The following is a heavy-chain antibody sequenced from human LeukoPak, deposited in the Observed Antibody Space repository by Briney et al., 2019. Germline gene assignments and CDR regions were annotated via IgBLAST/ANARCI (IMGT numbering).Heavy chain of an antibody. Sequence: SVKVSCKASGGTFSSYAISWVRQAPGQGLEWMGGIIPIFGTANYAQKFQGRVTITTDESTSTAYMELSSLRSEDTAVYYCAREGADFWSGYYFDYWGQGTLATASS. D-gene: IGHD3-3*01. J-gene: IGHJ4*02. CDR3: AREGADFWSGYYFDY. CDR1: GGTFSSYA. CDR2: IIPIFGTA. V-gene: IGHV1-69*05.